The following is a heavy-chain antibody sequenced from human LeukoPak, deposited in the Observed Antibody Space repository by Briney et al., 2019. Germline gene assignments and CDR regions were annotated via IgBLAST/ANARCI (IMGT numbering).Heavy chain of an antibody. J-gene: IGHJ5*02. Sequence: ASVKVSCKASGYTFTSYDINWVRQASGQGLEWMGWMNPNSGNTGSAQRFQGRITMTRDTSISTAYMELSSLRSEDTAVYYCARGPLVRLPSSFDPWGQGTLVTVSS. CDR2: MNPNSGNT. V-gene: IGHV1-8*01. CDR1: GYTFTSYD. CDR3: ARGPLVRLPSSFDP. D-gene: IGHD3-16*02.